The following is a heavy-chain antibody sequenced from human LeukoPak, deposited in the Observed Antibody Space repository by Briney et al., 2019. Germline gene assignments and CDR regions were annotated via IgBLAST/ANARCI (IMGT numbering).Heavy chain of an antibody. J-gene: IGHJ4*02. V-gene: IGHV3-30*04. CDR1: GFTFSNYA. CDR2: ISYDGSDK. D-gene: IGHD6-19*01. CDR3: ASVPAAEVAGPEGFDY. Sequence: GGSLRLSCAASGFTFSNYAMHWVRQAPGKGLEWVAVISYDGSDKYYGDSVKGRFTIFRDNSNNTLYLQMNSLRAEDTAVYYCASVPAAEVAGPEGFDYWGQGTLVTVSS.